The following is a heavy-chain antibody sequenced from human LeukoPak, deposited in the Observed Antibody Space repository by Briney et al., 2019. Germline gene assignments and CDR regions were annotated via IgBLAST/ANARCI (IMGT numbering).Heavy chain of an antibody. V-gene: IGHV1-24*01. CDR2: EDDEA. D-gene: IGHD3-22*01. CDR1: GYTLIELS. J-gene: IGHJ4*02. Sequence: ASVKASCKVSGYTLIELSIHWVRQAPGKGLEWMGGEDDEAIYAQKFQGRVTMTEDTSTDTAYMDLSSLISEDTAVYYCASIDLDSWGQGTLVTVSS. CDR3: ASIDLDS.